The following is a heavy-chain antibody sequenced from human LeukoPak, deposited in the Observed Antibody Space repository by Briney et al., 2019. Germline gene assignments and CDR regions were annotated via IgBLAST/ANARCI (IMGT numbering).Heavy chain of an antibody. CDR3: ASGGGGYCSGGSCPMDV. CDR2: IKQDGSEK. V-gene: IGHV3-7*01. Sequence: SWVRQAPGKGLEWVANIKQDGSEKYYVDSVKGRFTISRDNAKNSLYLQMNRLRAEDTAVYYCASGGGGYCSGGSCPMDVWGKGTTVTVSS. J-gene: IGHJ6*03. D-gene: IGHD2-15*01.